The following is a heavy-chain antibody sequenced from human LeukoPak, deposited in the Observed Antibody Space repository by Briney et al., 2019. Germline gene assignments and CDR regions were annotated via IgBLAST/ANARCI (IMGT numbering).Heavy chain of an antibody. J-gene: IGHJ4*02. CDR1: RYSISSGYY. Sequence: SETLSLACTVSRYSISSGYYWGWIRQPPGKGLEWIGTIYHSGSTYYSPSLKSRVTISVDTSKNQFSLKLSSVTDADTAVYYCARVASGNYLYFDYRGQGTLVTVSS. V-gene: IGHV4-38-2*02. CDR2: IYHSGST. D-gene: IGHD3-10*01. CDR3: ARVASGNYLYFDY.